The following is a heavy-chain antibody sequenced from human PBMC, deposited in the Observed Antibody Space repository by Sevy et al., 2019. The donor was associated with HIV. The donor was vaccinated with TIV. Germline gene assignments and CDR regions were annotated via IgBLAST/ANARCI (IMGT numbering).Heavy chain of an antibody. CDR1: GGSVSSGSYY. V-gene: IGHV4-61*01. CDR2: IYYSGST. Sequence: SETLSLTCTVSGGSVSSGSYYWSWIRRPPGKGLEWIGYIYYSGSTNYNPSLKSRVTISVDTSKNQFSLKLSSVTAADTAVYYCARDRGGYYDSSGYPKYGMDVWGQGTTVTVSS. D-gene: IGHD3-22*01. J-gene: IGHJ6*02. CDR3: ARDRGGYYDSSGYPKYGMDV.